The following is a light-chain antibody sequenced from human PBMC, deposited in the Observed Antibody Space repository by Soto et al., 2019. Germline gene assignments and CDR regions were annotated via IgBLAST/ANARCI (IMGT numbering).Light chain of an antibody. V-gene: IGLV2-11*01. J-gene: IGLJ1*01. CDR2: DVS. Sequence: QSALTQPRSVSGSPGQSVTISCSGTSSDVGGYNYVSWYQQYAGKAPKLMIYDVSKRPSGVPDRFSGSKSGNTASLTISRLQAEDEADYYCSSYTSSSTLVFGTGTKVTVL. CDR1: SSDVGGYNY. CDR3: SSYTSSSTLV.